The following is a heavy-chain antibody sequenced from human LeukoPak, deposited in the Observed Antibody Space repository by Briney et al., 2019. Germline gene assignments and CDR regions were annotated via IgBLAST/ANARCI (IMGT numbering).Heavy chain of an antibody. V-gene: IGHV3-7*03. CDR1: GFTFSSYW. CDR2: IKQDGSEK. J-gene: IGHJ5*02. D-gene: IGHD4-11*01. Sequence: PGGSLRLSCAASGFTFSSYWMSWVRQAPGKGLEWVANIKQDGSEKNSVDSVKGRFTISRDNSKNTLYLQMNSLRAEDTAVYYCAKDRLGPWGQGTLVTVSS. CDR3: AKDRLGP.